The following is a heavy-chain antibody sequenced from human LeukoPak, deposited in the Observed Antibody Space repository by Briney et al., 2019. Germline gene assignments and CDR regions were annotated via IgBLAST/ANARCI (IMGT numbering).Heavy chain of an antibody. CDR2: IIPISGTA. CDR1: GGTFSSYA. D-gene: IGHD4-17*01. V-gene: IGHV1-69*06. Sequence: SVKVSCKASGGTFSSYAISWVRQAPGQGLEWMGGIIPISGTANYAQKFQGRVTITADKSTSTAYMELSSLRSGDTAVYYCARESVTQNWFDPWGQGTLVTVSS. J-gene: IGHJ5*02. CDR3: ARESVTQNWFDP.